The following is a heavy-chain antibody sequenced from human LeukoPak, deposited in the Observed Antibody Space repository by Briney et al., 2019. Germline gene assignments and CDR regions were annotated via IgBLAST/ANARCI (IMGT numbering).Heavy chain of an antibody. V-gene: IGHV1-69*04. CDR2: IIPIFGIA. J-gene: IGHJ6*02. CDR1: GGTFSSYA. D-gene: IGHD2-2*01. Sequence: GASVKVSCKASGGTFSSYAISWVRQAPGQGLEWMGRIIPIFGIANYAQKFQGRVTITADKSTSTAYMELSSLRSEDTAVYYCARDSYDWIVPAAPDYYYYYGMDVWGQGTTVTVSS. CDR3: ARDSYDWIVPAAPDYYYYYGMDV.